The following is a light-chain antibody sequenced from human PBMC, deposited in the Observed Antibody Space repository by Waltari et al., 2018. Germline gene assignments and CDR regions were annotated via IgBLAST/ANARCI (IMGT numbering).Light chain of an antibody. CDR1: ESIASH. CDR2: DAS. Sequence: EIVLTQSPATLSLSPGQRATLSCRASESIASHLAWFRQKPGQPPRLLIYDASTRATGIPARFSGSGFGTDFTLTINSLEPEDFAVYVCQQGSMWPLTFGGGTKVEIK. CDR3: QQGSMWPLT. J-gene: IGKJ4*01. V-gene: IGKV3-11*01.